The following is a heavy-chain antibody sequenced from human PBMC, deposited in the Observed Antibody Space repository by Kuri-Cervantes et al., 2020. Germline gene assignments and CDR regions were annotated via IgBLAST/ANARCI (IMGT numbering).Heavy chain of an antibody. J-gene: IGHJ5*02. V-gene: IGHV4-34*01. D-gene: IGHD4-11*01. CDR1: GGSFSSYY. Sequence: ESLKISCAVYGGSFSSYYWSWIRQPPGKGLEWIGEINHSGSTNYNPSLKSRVTISVDTSKNQFSLKLSSVTAADTAVYYCARLVTTSWFDPWGQGTLVTVSS. CDR3: ARLVTTSWFDP. CDR2: INHSGST.